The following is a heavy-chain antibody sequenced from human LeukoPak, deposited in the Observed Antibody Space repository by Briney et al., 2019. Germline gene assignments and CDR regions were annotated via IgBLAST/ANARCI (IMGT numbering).Heavy chain of an antibody. CDR2: ISDSGGST. CDR1: GFTFSSYA. V-gene: IGHV3-23*01. D-gene: IGHD6-19*01. CDR3: AKMPVSYSSGWSTFDY. J-gene: IGHJ4*02. Sequence: GGSLRLSCAASGFTFSSYAMSWVRQTPGKGLEWVSGISDSGGSTYYADSVKGRFTISRDNSKNTLYLQMNSLRAEDTVIYCCAKMPVSYSSGWSTFDYWGQGTLVTVSS.